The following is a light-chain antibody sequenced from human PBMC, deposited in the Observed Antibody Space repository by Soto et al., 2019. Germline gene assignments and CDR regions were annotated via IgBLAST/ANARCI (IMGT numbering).Light chain of an antibody. CDR3: CSYAGSSTYV. CDR2: EDT. V-gene: IGLV2-23*01. J-gene: IGLJ1*01. CDR1: SSDVGNYNI. Sequence: QSALTQPASVSGSAGQSITISCTGTSSDVGNYNIVSWYLHHPGKAPKLLIYEDTKRPSGVSNRCSGSRSGNTASLTVSGLQAEDETDYYCCSYAGSSTYVFGTGTKVTVL.